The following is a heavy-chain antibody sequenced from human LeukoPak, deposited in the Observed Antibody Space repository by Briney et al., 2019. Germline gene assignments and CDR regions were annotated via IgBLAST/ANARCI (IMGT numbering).Heavy chain of an antibody. CDR2: ISYDGSNK. CDR1: GFTFSSYG. V-gene: IGHV3-30*19. D-gene: IGHD6-13*01. CDR3: ARAPQLVPDY. Sequence: GGSLRLSCAASGFTFSSYGMHWVRQAPGKGLEWVAVISYDGSNKYYADSVKGRFTISRDKSKNTLYLQMNSLRAEDTAVYYCARAPQLVPDYWGQGTLVTVSS. J-gene: IGHJ4*02.